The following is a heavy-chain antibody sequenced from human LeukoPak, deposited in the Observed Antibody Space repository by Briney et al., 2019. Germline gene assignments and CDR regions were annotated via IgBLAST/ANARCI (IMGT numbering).Heavy chain of an antibody. CDR1: GGSISSYY. D-gene: IGHD6-13*01. J-gene: IGHJ4*02. CDR3: ARGVYIAAAQYGY. V-gene: IGHV4-59*01. CDR2: IYYSGTT. Sequence: SETLSLTCTVSGGSISSYYWSWIRQPPGKGLEWIGYIYYSGTTNYNPSLKSRVTISVDTSKNQFSLKLSSVTAADTAICYCARGVYIAAAQYGYWGQGTLVTVSS.